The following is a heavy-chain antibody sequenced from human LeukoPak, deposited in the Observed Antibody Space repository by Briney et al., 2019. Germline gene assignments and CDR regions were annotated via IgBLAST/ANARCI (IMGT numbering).Heavy chain of an antibody. CDR2: IFNSENT. V-gene: IGHV4-4*07. D-gene: IGHD6-13*01. Sequence: PSETLSLTCSVSGGSISGYYWSWIRQPAGKELEWIGRIFNSENTNYNPSLKSRITMSVDTSKNQFSLKLSSVTAANTAVYYCARGPVAARANDFDNWGQGTMVTVSS. J-gene: IGHJ3*02. CDR1: GGSISGYY. CDR3: ARGPVAARANDFDN.